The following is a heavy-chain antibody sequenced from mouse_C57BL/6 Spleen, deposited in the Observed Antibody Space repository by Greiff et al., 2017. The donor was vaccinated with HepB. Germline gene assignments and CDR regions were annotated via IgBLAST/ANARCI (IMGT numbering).Heavy chain of an antibody. V-gene: IGHV6-3*01. D-gene: IGHD1-1*01. CDR1: GFTFSNYW. J-gene: IGHJ1*03. CDR2: IRLKSDNYAT. CDR3: TDYFYWYFDV. Sequence: EVMLVESGGGLVQPGGSMKLSCVASGFTFSNYWMNWVRQSPEKGLEWVAQIRLKSDNYATHYAESVKGRFTISRDDSKSSVYLQMNKLRAEDTGIYYCTDYFYWYFDVWGTGTTVTVSS.